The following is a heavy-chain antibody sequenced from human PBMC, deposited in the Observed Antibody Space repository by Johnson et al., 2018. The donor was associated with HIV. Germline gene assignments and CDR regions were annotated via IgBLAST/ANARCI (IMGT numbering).Heavy chain of an antibody. J-gene: IGHJ3*02. V-gene: IGHV3-9*01. CDR1: GFTFDDYA. Sequence: VQLVESGGGVVRPGGSLRLSCAASGFTFDDYAMHWVRQAPGKGLEWVSGISWNSGSIGYADSVKGRFTISRDNAKNSLYLQMKSLRAEDTALYYWARDIARRGGAAFDIWGQGTMVTVSS. CDR3: ARDIARRGGAAFDI. D-gene: IGHD1-26*01. CDR2: ISWNSGSI.